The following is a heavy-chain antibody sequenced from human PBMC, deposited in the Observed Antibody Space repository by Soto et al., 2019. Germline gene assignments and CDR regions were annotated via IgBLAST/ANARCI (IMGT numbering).Heavy chain of an antibody. D-gene: IGHD3-22*01. V-gene: IGHV3-21*01. CDR3: ARDADLTMMVSRADY. CDR2: ISGSSHYI. J-gene: IGHJ4*02. CDR1: GFTFSSYR. Sequence: GGSLRLSCAASGFTFSSYRIYWVRQAPGKGLEWVSSISGSSHYIDYADSVKGRFTVSRDNAKTSVYLQMNSLRAEDTAVYYCARDADLTMMVSRADYWGQGTLVTVSS.